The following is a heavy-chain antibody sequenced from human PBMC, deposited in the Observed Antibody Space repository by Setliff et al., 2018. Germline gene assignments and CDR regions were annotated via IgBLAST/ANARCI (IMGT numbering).Heavy chain of an antibody. CDR1: RFTFSNYW. CDR2: IKEDGSEK. J-gene: IGHJ2*01. CDR3: VRVAGRGRYWYFDL. Sequence: PGGSLRLSCAASRFTFSNYWMSWVRQAPGKGLEWVANIKEDGSEKYYVDSVKGRFTISRDNAKNSLDLQMDSLRGEDTAVYYCVRVAGRGRYWYFDLWGRGTLVTVSS. V-gene: IGHV3-7*01.